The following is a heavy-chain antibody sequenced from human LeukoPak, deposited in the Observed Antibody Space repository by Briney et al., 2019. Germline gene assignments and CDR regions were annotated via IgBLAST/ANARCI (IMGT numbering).Heavy chain of an antibody. Sequence: PSETLSLTCTVSGYSISSGYYWGWIRQPPGKGLEWIGSIYHSGSTYYNPSLKSRITISVDTSKTQFSLKLSPVTAADTAVYYCASSEYQLLYYYYYMDVWGKGTTVTVSS. CDR3: ASSEYQLLYYYYYMDV. CDR1: GYSISSGYY. CDR2: IYHSGST. D-gene: IGHD2-2*01. J-gene: IGHJ6*03. V-gene: IGHV4-38-2*02.